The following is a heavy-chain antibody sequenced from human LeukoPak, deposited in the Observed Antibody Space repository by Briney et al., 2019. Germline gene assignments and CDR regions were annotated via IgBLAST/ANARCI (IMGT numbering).Heavy chain of an antibody. D-gene: IGHD5/OR15-5a*01. CDR2: ISGSGGST. CDR3: VRDHHRRLYDSQARDTFDI. Sequence: GGSLRLSCAASGFTFSSYGMSWVRQAPGKGLEWVSAISGSGGSTYYADSVKGRFTISRDNSKNTLYLQMNSLRAEDTAVYYCVRDHHRRLYDSQARDTFDIWGRGTMVTVSS. V-gene: IGHV3-23*01. CDR1: GFTFSSYG. J-gene: IGHJ3*02.